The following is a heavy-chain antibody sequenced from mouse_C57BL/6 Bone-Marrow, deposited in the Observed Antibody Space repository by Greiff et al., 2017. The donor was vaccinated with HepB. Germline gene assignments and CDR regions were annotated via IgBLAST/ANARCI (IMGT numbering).Heavy chain of an antibody. CDR3: ARRYDGPEPWFAY. CDR2: IDPANGNT. CDR1: GFNIKNTY. D-gene: IGHD2-14*01. V-gene: IGHV14-3*01. Sequence: EVQLQESVAELVRPGASVKLSCTASGFNIKNTYMHWVKQRPEQGLEWIGRIDPANGNTKYAPKFQGKATITADTSSNTAYLQLSSLTSEDTAIYYCARRYDGPEPWFAYWGQGTLVTVSA. J-gene: IGHJ3*01.